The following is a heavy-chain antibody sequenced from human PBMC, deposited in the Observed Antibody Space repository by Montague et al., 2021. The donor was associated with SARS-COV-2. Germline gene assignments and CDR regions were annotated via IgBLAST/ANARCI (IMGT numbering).Heavy chain of an antibody. Sequence: SLRLSCAASKFTFSSYAMHWVRQAPGKGLEWVAVISYDGSNKYYVDSVKGRFTISRDNSKNTLYLQMNSLRAEDTAVYYCAREKIWFGEFKWLYGMDVWGQGTTVTVSS. CDR1: KFTFSSYA. V-gene: IGHV3-30*04. CDR3: AREKIWFGEFKWLYGMDV. CDR2: ISYDGSNK. J-gene: IGHJ6*02. D-gene: IGHD3-10*01.